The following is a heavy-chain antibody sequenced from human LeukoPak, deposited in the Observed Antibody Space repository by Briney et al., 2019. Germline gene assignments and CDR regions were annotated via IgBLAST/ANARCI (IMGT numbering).Heavy chain of an antibody. V-gene: IGHV5-51*01. Sequence: GESLKISCRGSESSFSAYWLGWVRQMPGKGLEWMGIIYPGDSDTRYSPSFQGQVTISADKSISTAYLQWSSLKASDTAMYYCARSMTTVTTRHFDYWGQGTLVTVSS. D-gene: IGHD4-11*01. CDR2: IYPGDSDT. J-gene: IGHJ4*02. CDR1: ESSFSAYW. CDR3: ARSMTTVTTRHFDY.